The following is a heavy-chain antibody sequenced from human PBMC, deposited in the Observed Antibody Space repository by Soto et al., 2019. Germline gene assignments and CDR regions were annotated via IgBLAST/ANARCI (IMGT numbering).Heavy chain of an antibody. CDR2: ISAYNGNT. J-gene: IGHJ6*02. CDR1: GYTFTSYG. V-gene: IGHV1-18*01. CDR3: ASKRDCSGGSCYSSSYYGMDV. Sequence: ASVKVSCKACGYTFTSYGISWVRQAPGQGLEWMGWISAYNGNTNYAQKLQGRVTMTTDTSTSTAYMELRSLRSDDTAVYYCASKRDCSGGSCYSSSYYGMDVWGQGTTVTVSS. D-gene: IGHD2-15*01.